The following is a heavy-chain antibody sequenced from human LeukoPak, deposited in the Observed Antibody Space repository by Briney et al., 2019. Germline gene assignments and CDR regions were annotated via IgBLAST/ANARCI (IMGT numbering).Heavy chain of an antibody. CDR2: ISSSSSYI. CDR1: GFTFSSYS. Sequence: GGSQRLSCAASGFTFSSYSMNWVRQAPGKGLEWVSSISSSSSYIYYADSVKGRFTISRDNAKNSLYLQMNSLRAEDTAVYYCARVGYYDSSGYRAFDIWGQGTMVTVSS. J-gene: IGHJ3*02. CDR3: ARVGYYDSSGYRAFDI. D-gene: IGHD3-22*01. V-gene: IGHV3-21*01.